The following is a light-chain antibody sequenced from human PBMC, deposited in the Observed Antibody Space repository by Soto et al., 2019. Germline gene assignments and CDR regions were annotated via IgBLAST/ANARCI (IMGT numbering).Light chain of an antibody. CDR2: GAS. Sequence: EIVLTQSPGTLSLSPGERVTLSCRASQSVSSSYLTWYQQKPGQAPRLLIYGASSRATGIPDRFSGSGSGTGFTLTISRLEPEDFAVYYCQQYGISPWTFGQGTKVEIK. CDR1: QSVSSSY. V-gene: IGKV3-20*01. J-gene: IGKJ1*01. CDR3: QQYGISPWT.